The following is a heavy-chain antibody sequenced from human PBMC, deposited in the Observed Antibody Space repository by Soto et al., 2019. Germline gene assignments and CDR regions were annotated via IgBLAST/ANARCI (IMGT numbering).Heavy chain of an antibody. J-gene: IGHJ4*02. V-gene: IGHV3-30-3*01. CDR2: ISYDGSNK. Sequence: QVQLVESGGGVVQPGRSLRLSCAASGFTFSSYAMHWVRQAPGKGLEWVAVISYDGSNKYYADSVKGRFTISRDNSKNTLYLQMNSLRAEDTAVYYCASVRGGSSSGWSYFDYWGQGTLVTVSS. D-gene: IGHD6-19*01. CDR3: ASVRGGSSSGWSYFDY. CDR1: GFTFSSYA.